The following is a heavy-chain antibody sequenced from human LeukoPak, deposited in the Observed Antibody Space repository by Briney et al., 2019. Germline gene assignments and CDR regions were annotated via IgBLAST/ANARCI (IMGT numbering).Heavy chain of an antibody. J-gene: IGHJ4*02. CDR3: VRGYTYNSDYFDY. CDR2: ISSTGSTI. Sequence: PGRSLRLPCAASGFTFRIYEMNWVRQAPGKGLELVSYISSTGSTIYYADSVKGRFTISRDNAKNSLDVQMNSLRAEDTAVYYCVRGYTYNSDYFDYWGQGALVTVSS. V-gene: IGHV3-48*03. D-gene: IGHD5-12*01. CDR1: GFTFRIYE.